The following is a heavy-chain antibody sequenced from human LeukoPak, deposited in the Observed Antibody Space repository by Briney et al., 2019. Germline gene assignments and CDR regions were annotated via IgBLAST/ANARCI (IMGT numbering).Heavy chain of an antibody. Sequence: SETLSLTCTVSGGSISTYYWSWIRQPPGKGLEWIGYINYGGSTNYNPSLKSRVTISVDTSKNQFSLKLTSVTAADTAVYFCARGVYSSGYYYYFDSWGQGTLVTVSS. V-gene: IGHV4-59*01. D-gene: IGHD3-22*01. CDR3: ARGVYSSGYYYYFDS. CDR2: INYGGST. CDR1: GGSISTYY. J-gene: IGHJ4*02.